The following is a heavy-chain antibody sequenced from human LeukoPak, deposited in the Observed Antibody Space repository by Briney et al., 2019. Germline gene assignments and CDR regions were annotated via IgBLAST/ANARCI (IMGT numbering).Heavy chain of an antibody. J-gene: IGHJ5*02. Sequence: ASVKVSCKASGYTFTSYGISWVRQAPGQGLEWMGWISAYNGNTNYAQKLQGRVTMTTDTSTSTAYMELRSLRSDDTAVYYCAREARTYYDFWSGYSLGDIWFDPWGQGTLVTVSS. CDR1: GYTFTSYG. V-gene: IGHV1-18*01. D-gene: IGHD3-3*01. CDR2: ISAYNGNT. CDR3: AREARTYYDFWSGYSLGDIWFDP.